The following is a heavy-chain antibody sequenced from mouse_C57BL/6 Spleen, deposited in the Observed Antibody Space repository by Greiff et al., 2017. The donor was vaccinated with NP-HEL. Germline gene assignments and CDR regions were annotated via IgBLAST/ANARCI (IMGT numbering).Heavy chain of an antibody. D-gene: IGHD2-3*01. Sequence: QVQLQQSGAELVKPGASVKMSCKASGYTFTSYWITWVKQRPGQGLEWIGDIYPGSGSTNYNEKFKSKATLTVDTSSSTAYMQLSSLTSEDSAVYYCARRIYDGYYVGAMDYWGQGTSVTVSS. J-gene: IGHJ4*01. CDR3: ARRIYDGYYVGAMDY. V-gene: IGHV1-55*01. CDR1: GYTFTSYW. CDR2: IYPGSGST.